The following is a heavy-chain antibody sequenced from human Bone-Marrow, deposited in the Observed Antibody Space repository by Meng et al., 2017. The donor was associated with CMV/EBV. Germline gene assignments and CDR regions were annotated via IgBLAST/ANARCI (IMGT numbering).Heavy chain of an antibody. D-gene: IGHD3-10*01. CDR3: ARLPSYYYGSGSPCFDY. J-gene: IGHJ4*02. V-gene: IGHV3-21*01. CDR2: ISSSSSYI. CDR1: GFTFSSYG. Sequence: GESLKISCAASGFTFSSYGMHWVRQAPGKGLEWVSSISSSSSYIYYADSVKGRFTISRDNAKNSLYLQMNSLRAEDTAVYYCARLPSYYYGSGSPCFDYWGQGTLVTVSS.